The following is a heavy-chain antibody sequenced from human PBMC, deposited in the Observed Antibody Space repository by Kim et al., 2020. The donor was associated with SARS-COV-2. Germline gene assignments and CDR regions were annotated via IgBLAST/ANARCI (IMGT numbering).Heavy chain of an antibody. J-gene: IGHJ6*02. Sequence: GGSLRLSCAASGFTFSSYAMHWVRQAPGKGLEWVAVISYDGSNKYYADSVKGRFTISRDNSKNTLYLQMNSLRAEDTAVYYCASPPRHSSGWWDYYYYYGMDVWGQGTTVTVSS. CDR1: GFTFSSYA. CDR2: ISYDGSNK. CDR3: ASPPRHSSGWWDYYYYYGMDV. D-gene: IGHD6-19*01. V-gene: IGHV3-30*04.